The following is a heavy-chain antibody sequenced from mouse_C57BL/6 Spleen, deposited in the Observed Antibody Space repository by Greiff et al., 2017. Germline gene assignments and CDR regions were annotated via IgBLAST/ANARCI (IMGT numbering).Heavy chain of an antibody. CDR1: GYTFTSYW. V-gene: IGHV1-52*01. Sequence: QVQLQQPGAELVRPGSSVKLSCKASGYTFTSYWMHWVKQRPIQGLEWIGNIDPSDSETHYNQKFKDKDTLTVDKSSSTAYMQLSSLTSEDSAVYYCARDDYDGTSFAYWGQGTLVTVSA. CDR2: IDPSDSET. D-gene: IGHD2-4*01. CDR3: ARDDYDGTSFAY. J-gene: IGHJ3*01.